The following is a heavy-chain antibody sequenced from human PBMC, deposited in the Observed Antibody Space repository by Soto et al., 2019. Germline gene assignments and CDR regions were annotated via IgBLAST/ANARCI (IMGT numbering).Heavy chain of an antibody. CDR1: GGTFSSYA. V-gene: IGHV1-69*06. J-gene: IGHJ4*02. CDR3: ARDPGYSSGWYGPSFFDY. CDR2: IIPIFGTA. Sequence: SVKVSCKASGGTFSSYAISWVRQAPGQGLEWMGGIIPIFGTANYAQKFQGRVTITADKSTSTAYMELSSLRSEDTAVYYCARDPGYSSGWYGPSFFDYWGQGTLVIVSS. D-gene: IGHD6-19*01.